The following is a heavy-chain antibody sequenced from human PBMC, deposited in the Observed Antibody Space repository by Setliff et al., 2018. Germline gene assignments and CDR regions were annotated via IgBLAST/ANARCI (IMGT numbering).Heavy chain of an antibody. CDR2: INPRTGVT. J-gene: IGHJ6*03. Sequence: GASVKVSCKASGYTFTGHYIHWVRQAPGQGLEWMGWINPRTGVTNYAQKFQGRVTMTRDTSITTVYMDLSSLRSDDTAVYYCVREGVDSRSSTDYRYYMDVWGKGTTVTVSS. V-gene: IGHV1-2*02. D-gene: IGHD3-22*01. CDR1: GYTFTGHY. CDR3: VREGVDSRSSTDYRYYMDV.